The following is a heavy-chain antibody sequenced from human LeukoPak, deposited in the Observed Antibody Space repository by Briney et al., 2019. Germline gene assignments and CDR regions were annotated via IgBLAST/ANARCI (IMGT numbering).Heavy chain of an antibody. D-gene: IGHD6-25*01. V-gene: IGHV3-13*01. J-gene: IGHJ3*02. CDR1: GFTSSTYD. CDR3: ARVSNSGYDI. CDR2: IGIAGDT. Sequence: GGSLRLSCAASGFTSSTYDMHWVRQATGKGLEWVSGIGIAGDTYYRGSVKGRFTISRENAKNSLYLQMSSLRAGDTAVYYCARVSNSGYDIWGRGTMVTVSS.